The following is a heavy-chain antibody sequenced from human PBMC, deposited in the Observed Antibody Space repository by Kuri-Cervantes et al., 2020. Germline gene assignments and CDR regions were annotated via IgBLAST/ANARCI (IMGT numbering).Heavy chain of an antibody. D-gene: IGHD1-26*01. J-gene: IGHJ3*02. CDR3: ARNSWGRDSFDI. V-gene: IGHV4-4*07. CDR1: GGSISSYY. CDR2: IYTSGST. Sequence: GSLRLSCTVSGGSISSYYWSWIRQPAGKGLEWIGRIYTSGSTNYNPSLKSRVTISVDTSKNQFSLKLSSVTAADTALYYCARNSWGRDSFDIWGQGTMVTVSS.